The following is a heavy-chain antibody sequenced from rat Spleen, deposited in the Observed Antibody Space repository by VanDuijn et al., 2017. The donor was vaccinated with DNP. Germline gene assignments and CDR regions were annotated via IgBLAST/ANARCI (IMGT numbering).Heavy chain of an antibody. V-gene: IGHV5-20*01. J-gene: IGHJ2*01. CDR1: GFTFSYYG. D-gene: IGHD1-11*01. CDR2: INSNGGST. CDR3: TTDFERGY. Sequence: EVQLVESGGGLVQSGRSLKLSCAASGFTFSYYGMAWVRQAPKKGLEWVASINSNGGSTSYRDSVKGRFTISRDNAKSILYLQMDSLRSEDTATYYCTTDFERGYWGQGVMVTVSS.